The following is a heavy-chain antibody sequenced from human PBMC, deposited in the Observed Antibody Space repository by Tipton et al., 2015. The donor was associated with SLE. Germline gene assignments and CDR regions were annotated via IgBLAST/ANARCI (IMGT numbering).Heavy chain of an antibody. J-gene: IGHJ4*02. CDR3: AKFEKTTDFYLDS. V-gene: IGHV3-23*01. D-gene: IGHD1/OR15-1a*01. Sequence: SLRLSCATSGFTFSSYALSWVRRAPGKGLEWVSAISGGGGSTYYADFVKGRFSISIDKSKKTLFLQMNSLRVDDTAVYYCAKFEKTTDFYLDSWGQGTLVSVSS. CDR2: ISGGGGST. CDR1: GFTFSSYA.